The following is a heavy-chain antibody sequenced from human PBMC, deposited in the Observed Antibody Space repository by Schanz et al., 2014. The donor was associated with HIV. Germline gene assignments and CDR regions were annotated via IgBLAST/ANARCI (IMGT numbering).Heavy chain of an antibody. CDR2: IDHSGST. Sequence: QVQLQESGPGLVKPSETLSLTCTVSGGSVYSRSYYWSWVRQPPGKGLEWIGEIDHSGSTNYNPSLKSRVTIPVDTSKNQFSLKLSSVTAADTAVYYCARVDSSDYYPRDWFDPWGQGTLVTVSS. J-gene: IGHJ5*02. CDR1: GGSVYSRSYY. V-gene: IGHV4-4*02. CDR3: ARVDSSDYYPRDWFDP. D-gene: IGHD3-22*01.